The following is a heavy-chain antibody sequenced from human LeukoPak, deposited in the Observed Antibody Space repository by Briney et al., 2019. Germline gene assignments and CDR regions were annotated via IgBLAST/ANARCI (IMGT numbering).Heavy chain of an antibody. Sequence: GASVKVSCKASGYTFTGYYMHWVRQAPGQGLEWMGWINPNSGGTNYAQKFQSRVTMTRDTSVSTAYMELSRLRSDDTAVYYCAREGDDILTAAFDYWGQGTLVTVSS. CDR3: AREGDDILTAAFDY. CDR1: GYTFTGYY. J-gene: IGHJ4*02. V-gene: IGHV1-2*02. CDR2: INPNSGGT. D-gene: IGHD3-9*01.